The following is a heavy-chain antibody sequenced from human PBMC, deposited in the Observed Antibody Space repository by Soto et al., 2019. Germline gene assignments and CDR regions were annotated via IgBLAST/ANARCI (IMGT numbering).Heavy chain of an antibody. J-gene: IGHJ2*01. CDR3: ARDLIVRKSGYFDL. V-gene: IGHV3-21*01. Sequence: EVQLVESGGGLVKPGGSLRLSCAASGFTFSSYSMNWVRQAPGKGLEWVSSISSSSSYIYYADSVKGRFTISRDNAKNSLYLQMHSLRGEDTAVYYCARDLIVRKSGYFDLWGRGTLVTVSS. CDR1: GFTFSSYS. D-gene: IGHD2-21*01. CDR2: ISSSSSYI.